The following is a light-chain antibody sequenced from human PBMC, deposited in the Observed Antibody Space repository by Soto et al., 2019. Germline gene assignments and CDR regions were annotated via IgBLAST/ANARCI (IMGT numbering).Light chain of an antibody. CDR3: QQYHSYLT. CDR1: QSISNW. CDR2: HAS. Sequence: DIQMTQSPSILSASVGDRVTITCRASQSISNWLAWYQQKPGKAPKLLMYHASSLESGVPSRFSGSGSGTEFTLTISSLQPDDFATFYCQQYHSYLTFGGGTKVEI. V-gene: IGKV1-5*01. J-gene: IGKJ4*01.